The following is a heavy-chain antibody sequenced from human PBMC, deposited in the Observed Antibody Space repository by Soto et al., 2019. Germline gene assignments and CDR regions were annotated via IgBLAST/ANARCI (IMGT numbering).Heavy chain of an antibody. Sequence: QVQLVQSGAEVKKPGASVKVSCKASGYTFTNYGISWVRQAPGQWLEWMGWISPYRGNTNYAQKFQGRVTMTSDTSTATAYMGLRSLRSDDTGVYYIAIRIVPSVYDGMDVWGQGTTVTVSS. CDR2: ISPYRGNT. CDR3: AIRIVPSVYDGMDV. D-gene: IGHD2-2*01. V-gene: IGHV1-18*01. J-gene: IGHJ6*02. CDR1: GYTFTNYG.